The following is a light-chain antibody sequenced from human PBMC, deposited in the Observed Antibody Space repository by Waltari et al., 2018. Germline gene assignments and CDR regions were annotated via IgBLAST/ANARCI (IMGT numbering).Light chain of an antibody. CDR3: LQYHSYSK. CDR2: KAS. CDR1: ETVLTW. Sequence: DIQMTQSPSTLSASVGDSVTITCRASETVLTWLVWYQQKPGKAPKLLIYKASSLESGVPSRCSGSASGTEFTLTISSLQPDDSATYYCLQYHSYSKFGQGTKLEIK. V-gene: IGKV1-5*03. J-gene: IGKJ2*01.